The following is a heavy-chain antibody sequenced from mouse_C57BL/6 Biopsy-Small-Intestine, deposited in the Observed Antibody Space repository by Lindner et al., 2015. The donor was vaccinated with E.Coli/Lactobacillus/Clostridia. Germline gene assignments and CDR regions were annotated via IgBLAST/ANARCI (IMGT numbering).Heavy chain of an antibody. V-gene: IGHV1-22*01. J-gene: IGHJ2*01. D-gene: IGHD2-4*01. CDR3: TRWADYDAIYFDY. Sequence: VQLQESGPELVKPGASVKMSCKASGYTFTDYNMHWVKQSHGKSLEWIGYINPNNGGTGYNQKFKGKATLTVSKSSSTAYMELRSLTSEDSAVYYCTRWADYDAIYFDYWGQGTTLTVSS. CDR1: GYTFTDYN. CDR2: INPNNGGT.